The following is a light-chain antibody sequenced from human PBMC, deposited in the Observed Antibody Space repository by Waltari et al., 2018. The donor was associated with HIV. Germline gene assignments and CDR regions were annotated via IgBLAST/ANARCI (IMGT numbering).Light chain of an antibody. CDR3: QQYGSSPIT. CDR2: AAS. J-gene: IGKJ5*01. Sequence: EIVLPQSPGTLSLSPGERATLSCRASQSVSSSYLGWYQQKVGQAPRLLIYAASIRATGIPDRFSGSGSGTDFTLTISRLEPEDFAVYYCQQYGSSPITFGQGTRLEIK. V-gene: IGKV3-20*01. CDR1: QSVSSSY.